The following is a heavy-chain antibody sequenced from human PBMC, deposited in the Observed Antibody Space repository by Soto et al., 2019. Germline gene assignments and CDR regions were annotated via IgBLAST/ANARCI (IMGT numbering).Heavy chain of an antibody. J-gene: IGHJ6*02. CDR2: ISAYNGNT. V-gene: IGHV1-18*01. Sequence: QVQLVQSGAEVKKPGASVKVSCKASGYTFTSYGISWVRQAPGQGLEWMGWISAYNGNTNYAQKLLGRVTMTTDAPTNRASMELRTLKSDATAVYYCARGMSIGAVWCQGTTVTVS. CDR1: GYTFTSYG. D-gene: IGHD6-6*01. CDR3: ARGMSIGAV.